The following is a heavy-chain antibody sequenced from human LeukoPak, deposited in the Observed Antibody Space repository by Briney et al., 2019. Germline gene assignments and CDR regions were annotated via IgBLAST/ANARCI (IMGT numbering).Heavy chain of an antibody. CDR1: GYTLTSYA. D-gene: IGHD4-11*01. CDR3: ARGGSRMTTFYIIDD. CDR2: INTGNGNT. V-gene: IGHV1-3*04. Sequence: GASVKVSCKASGYTLTSYAIHWVRQAPGQRPEWMGWINTGNGNTKYSQKFQGRVTITRDTSANTAYMELSSLRFEDTAVYYCARGGSRMTTFYIIDDWGQGTLVTVSS. J-gene: IGHJ4*02.